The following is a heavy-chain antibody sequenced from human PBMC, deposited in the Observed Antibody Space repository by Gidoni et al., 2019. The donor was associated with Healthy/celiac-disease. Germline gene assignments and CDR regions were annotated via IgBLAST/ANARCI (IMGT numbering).Heavy chain of an antibody. Sequence: EVQLVESGGGLVKPGGSLRLSCAASGFSFSSYWMSWVRQAPGKGLEWVANIKQDGSEKYYVDSVKGRFTISRDNAKNSLYLQMNSLRVEDTAVYYCASFGYRFDPWGQGTLVTVSS. CDR2: IKQDGSEK. CDR3: ASFGYRFDP. CDR1: GFSFSSYW. D-gene: IGHD5-12*01. J-gene: IGHJ5*02. V-gene: IGHV3-7*03.